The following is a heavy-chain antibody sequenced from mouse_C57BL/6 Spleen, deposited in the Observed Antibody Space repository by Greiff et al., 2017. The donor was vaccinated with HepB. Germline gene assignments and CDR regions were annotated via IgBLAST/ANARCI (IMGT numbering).Heavy chain of an antibody. D-gene: IGHD1-1*01. CDR3: ARTLIYYYGSSYSAY. Sequence: VKLQQSGPELVKPGASVKISCKASGYAFSSSWMNWVKQRPGKGLEWIGRIYPGDGDTNYNGKFKGKATLTADKSSSTAYMQLSSLTSEDSAVYFCARTLIYYYGSSYSAYWGQGTLVTVSA. V-gene: IGHV1-82*01. CDR1: GYAFSSSW. CDR2: IYPGDGDT. J-gene: IGHJ3*01.